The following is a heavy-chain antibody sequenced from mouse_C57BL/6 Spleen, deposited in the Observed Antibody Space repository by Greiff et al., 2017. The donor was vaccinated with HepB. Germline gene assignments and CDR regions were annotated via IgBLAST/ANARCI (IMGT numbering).Heavy chain of an antibody. CDR2: IYPRSGNT. CDR3: STNYYGSSLHWYFDV. V-gene: IGHV1-81*01. D-gene: IGHD1-1*01. Sequence: QVQLQQSGAELARPGASVKLSCKASGYTFTSYGISWVKQRTGQGLEWIGEIYPRSGNTYYNEKFKGKATLTADKSSSTAYMELRSLTSEYSAVYFCSTNYYGSSLHWYFDVWGTGTTVTVSS. CDR1: GYTFTSYG. J-gene: IGHJ1*03.